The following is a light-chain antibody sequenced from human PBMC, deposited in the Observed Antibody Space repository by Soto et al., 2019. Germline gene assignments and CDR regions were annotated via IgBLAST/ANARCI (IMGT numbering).Light chain of an antibody. V-gene: IGLV2-14*01. J-gene: IGLJ7*01. CDR3: SSYTSSVTVV. CDR1: SSDVGGYNY. Sequence: QSVLTQPASVSGSPGQSITISCTGTSSDVGGYNYVFWYQQHPGKAPKLIIYEVTNRPSGVSTRFSGSKSGNTASLTISGLRTEDEADYYCSSYTSSVTVVFGGGTQLTVL. CDR2: EVT.